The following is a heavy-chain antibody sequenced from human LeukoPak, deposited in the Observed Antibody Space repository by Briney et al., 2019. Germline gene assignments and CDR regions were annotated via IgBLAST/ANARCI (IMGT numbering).Heavy chain of an antibody. V-gene: IGHV3-7*01. D-gene: IGHD6-19*01. J-gene: IGHJ4*02. CDR2: IKQDGSEK. CDR3: ARPSNEGQWLVGQGVDY. Sequence: GGSLRLSCAASDFSFITYAMSWVRQAPGKGLEWVANIKQDGSEKYYVDSVKGRFTISRDNAKNSLYLQMNSLRAEDTAVYYCARPSNEGQWLVGQGVDYWGQGTLVTVSS. CDR1: DFSFITYA.